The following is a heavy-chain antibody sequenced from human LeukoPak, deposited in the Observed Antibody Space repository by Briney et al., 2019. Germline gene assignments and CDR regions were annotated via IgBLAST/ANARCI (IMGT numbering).Heavy chain of an antibody. CDR3: ARVQSLTHFDY. Sequence: ASVKVSCKASGYTFTGYYMHWVRQAPGQGLEWMGRINPNSGGTNYAQKFQGRVTMTRDTSISTAYMELGRLRSDDTAVYYCARVQSLTHFDYWGQGTLVTVSS. V-gene: IGHV1-2*06. CDR2: INPNSGGT. J-gene: IGHJ4*02. CDR1: GYTFTGYY.